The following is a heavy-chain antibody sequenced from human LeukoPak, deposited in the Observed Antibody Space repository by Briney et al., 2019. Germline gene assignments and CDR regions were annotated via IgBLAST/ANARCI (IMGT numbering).Heavy chain of an antibody. CDR1: GFTFSSYG. Sequence: PGRSLRLSCAASGFTFSSYGMHWVRQAPGKGLEWVAVIGYDGSNKYYADSVKGRFTISRDNSKNTLYLQMNSLRAEDTAVYYCARDESYYFDYWGQGTLVTVSS. CDR2: IGYDGSNK. J-gene: IGHJ4*02. CDR3: ARDESYYFDY. V-gene: IGHV3-33*01.